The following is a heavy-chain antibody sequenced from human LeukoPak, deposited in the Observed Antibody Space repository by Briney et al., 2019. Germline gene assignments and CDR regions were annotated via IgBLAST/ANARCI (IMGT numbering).Heavy chain of an antibody. CDR1: GFTFSSYS. J-gene: IGHJ4*02. CDR2: ISSSGSTI. CDR3: ARVNYYDSSLSFDY. Sequence: GGSLRLSCAASGFTFSSYSMNWVRQAPGKGLEWVSYISSSGSTIYYADSVKGRFTISRDNAKNSLYLQMNSLRAEDTAVYYCARVNYYDSSLSFDYWGQGTLVTVSS. D-gene: IGHD3-22*01. V-gene: IGHV3-48*04.